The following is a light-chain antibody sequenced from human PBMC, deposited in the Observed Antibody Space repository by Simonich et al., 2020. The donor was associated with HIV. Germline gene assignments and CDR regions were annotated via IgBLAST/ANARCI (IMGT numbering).Light chain of an antibody. CDR3: QQYGSLLT. Sequence: EIVMTQSPATLSVSPGERATLSCRASQSVSSNLAWYQQKPGQAPRLLIYGASTRATGIPARFSGSGAGTEFTLTISSLQSEDFAVYYCQQYGSLLTFGGGTKVEIK. J-gene: IGKJ4*01. CDR1: QSVSSN. V-gene: IGKV3-15*01. CDR2: GAS.